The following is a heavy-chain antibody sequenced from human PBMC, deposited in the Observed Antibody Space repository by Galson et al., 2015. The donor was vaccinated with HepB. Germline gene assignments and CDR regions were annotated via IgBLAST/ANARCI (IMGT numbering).Heavy chain of an antibody. CDR2: ISSSGSTI. CDR3: ARDWMDWFDP. Sequence: GFTFSDYYMSWIRQAPGKGLEWVSYISSSGSTIYYAGSVKGRFTISRDNAKNSLYLQMNSLRAEDTAVYYCARDWMDWFDPWGQGTLVTVSS. J-gene: IGHJ5*02. V-gene: IGHV3-11*01. D-gene: IGHD2-2*03. CDR1: GFTFSDYY.